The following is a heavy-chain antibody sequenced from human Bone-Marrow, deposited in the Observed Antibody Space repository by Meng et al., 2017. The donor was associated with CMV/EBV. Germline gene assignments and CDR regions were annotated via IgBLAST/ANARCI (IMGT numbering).Heavy chain of an antibody. D-gene: IGHD2-2*01. Sequence: GGSLRLSCAASGFTFSGYSMSWVRQAPGKGLEWVSYISSSSNTIYYADSVKGRFTISRDNAKNSLYLQMNNLRAEDTAVYYCVRDSLYCSSTRCSRRGMDVWGQGTTVTVSS. J-gene: IGHJ6*02. CDR2: ISSSSNTI. V-gene: IGHV3-48*04. CDR3: VRDSLYCSSTRCSRRGMDV. CDR1: GFTFSGYS.